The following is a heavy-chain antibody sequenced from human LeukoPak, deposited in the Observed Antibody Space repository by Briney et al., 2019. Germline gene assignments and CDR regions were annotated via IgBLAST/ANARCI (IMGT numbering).Heavy chain of an antibody. CDR2: INTNTGNP. CDR3: ARDTNVVAFDY. D-gene: IGHD2-15*01. J-gene: IGHJ4*02. CDR1: GYTFTPYS. Sequence: ASVKVSCKASGYTFTPYSINWVRQAPGQGLERMGWINTNTGNPTYAQGFTGRFVFSLDTSVSTAYLQISSLKAEDTAIYYCARDTNVVAFDYWGQGTLVTVSS. V-gene: IGHV7-4-1*02.